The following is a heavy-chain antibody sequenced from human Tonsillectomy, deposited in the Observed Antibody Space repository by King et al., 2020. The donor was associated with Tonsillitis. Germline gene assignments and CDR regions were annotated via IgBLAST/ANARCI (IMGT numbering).Heavy chain of an antibody. Sequence: QLVQAGAEVKKPGESLKISCKGSGYSFTSYWIAWGRQMPGKGLEWMGITYPGDSDTRYSPSIQGQVTISADKSISTAYLQWSSLKASDTAMYYCASLSSTWPHHYYDRDVWGQGTTVTVSS. J-gene: IGHJ6*02. D-gene: IGHD2-2*01. V-gene: IGHV5-51*01. CDR1: GYSFTSYW. CDR2: TYPGDSDT. CDR3: ASLSSTWPHHYYDRDV.